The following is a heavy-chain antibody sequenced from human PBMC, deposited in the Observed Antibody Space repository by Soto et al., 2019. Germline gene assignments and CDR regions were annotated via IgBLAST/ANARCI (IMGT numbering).Heavy chain of an antibody. CDR2: ISYDGSNK. V-gene: IGHV3-30-3*01. Sequence: QVQLVESGGGVVQPGRSLRLSCAASGFTFSSYAMHWVRQAPGKGLEWVAVISYDGSNKYYEDSVKGRFTISRDNSKNTLYLQMNSLRLEDTTVYYCARTLWRDDYNWGYFDLWGRGTLVTVSS. CDR1: GFTFSSYA. CDR3: ARTLWRDDYNWGYFDL. D-gene: IGHD4-4*01. J-gene: IGHJ2*01.